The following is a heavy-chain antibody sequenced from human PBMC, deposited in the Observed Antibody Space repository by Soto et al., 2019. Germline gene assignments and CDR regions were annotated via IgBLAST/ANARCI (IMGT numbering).Heavy chain of an antibody. D-gene: IGHD1-1*01. CDR2: INHSGST. CDR1: GGSFSGYY. V-gene: IGHV4-34*01. J-gene: IGHJ4*02. Sequence: SETLSLTCAVYGGSFSGYYWSWIRQPPGKGLEWIGEINHSGSTNYNPSLKSRVTISVDTSKNQFSLKLTSVTAADTAVYYCARQSTGYRVEVDYWGQGTLVTVSS. CDR3: ARQSTGYRVEVDY.